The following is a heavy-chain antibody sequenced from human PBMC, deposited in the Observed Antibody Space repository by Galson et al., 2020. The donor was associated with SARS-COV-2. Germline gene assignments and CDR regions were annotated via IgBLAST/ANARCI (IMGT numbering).Heavy chain of an antibody. CDR1: AFDFGSYS. D-gene: IGHD6-13*01. CDR3: AKDRTPDGKWEVDH. Sequence: GGSLRLSCAASAFDFGSYSMSWVRQAPGMGLEWVSAITQSGGRTLYSGSVKGRFIISRDDSKKTLYLQMNSLRVEDTAVYYCAKDRTPDGKWEVDHWGQGTLVTVSS. V-gene: IGHV3-23*01. CDR2: ITQSGGRT. J-gene: IGHJ4*02.